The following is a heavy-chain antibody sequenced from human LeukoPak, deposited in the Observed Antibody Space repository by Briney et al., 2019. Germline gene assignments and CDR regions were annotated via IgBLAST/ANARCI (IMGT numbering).Heavy chain of an antibody. V-gene: IGHV4-61*02. CDR1: GGSISSGSYY. CDR2: IYTSGST. Sequence: SQTLSLTCTVSGGSISSGSYYWSWIRQPAGKGLEWIGRIYTSGSTNYNPSLKSRVTISVDTSKNQFSLKLSSVTAADTAVYYCARVALWFGELLYSENWGQGTLVTVSS. J-gene: IGHJ4*02. CDR3: ARVALWFGELLYSEN. D-gene: IGHD3-10*01.